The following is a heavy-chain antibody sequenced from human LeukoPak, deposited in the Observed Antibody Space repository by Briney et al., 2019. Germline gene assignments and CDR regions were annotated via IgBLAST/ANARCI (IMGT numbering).Heavy chain of an antibody. J-gene: IGHJ3*01. D-gene: IGHD6-19*01. Sequence: GESLKISCEASGYTFANSWIGWVRQMPEKGLEYMGIIYPRNYDTRYSPSFEGQVTITADRSINTAYLQWRSLRASDTAMCYCVRLGLAVADLYDAFDAWGKGAAVVVS. CDR3: VRLGLAVADLYDAFDA. CDR2: IYPRNYDT. CDR1: GYTFANSW. V-gene: IGHV5-51*01.